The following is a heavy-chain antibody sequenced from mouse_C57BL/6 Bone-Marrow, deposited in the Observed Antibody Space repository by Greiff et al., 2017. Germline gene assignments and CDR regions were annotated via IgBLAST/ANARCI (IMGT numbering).Heavy chain of an antibody. Sequence: EVKLVESGGGLVQPKGSLKLSCAASGFTFNTYAMHWVRQAPGKGVEWVARISSYSSNYATYYADSVKDSFTISRDESQSMLYLQLNNLKTEDLAMYYCVREIYYDYGGPCAYWGRGTLVTVSA. J-gene: IGHJ3*01. D-gene: IGHD2-4*01. CDR2: ISSYSSNYAT. V-gene: IGHV10-3*01. CDR1: GFTFNTYA. CDR3: VREIYYDYGGPCAY.